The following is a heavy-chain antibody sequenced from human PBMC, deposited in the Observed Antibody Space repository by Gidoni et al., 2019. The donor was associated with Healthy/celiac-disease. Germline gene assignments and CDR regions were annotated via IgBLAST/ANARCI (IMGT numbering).Heavy chain of an antibody. CDR3: AREGSSLDIVSSGMDV. J-gene: IGHJ6*02. Sequence: QVLLVESGGGVVQPGRSLRLSCAASGFTFSTYGMHWVRQAPGKGLEWVTLIWYDGSNKYYADSVKGRFTISRDNSKNTLYLQMNSLRAEDTAVYYCAREGSSLDIVSSGMDVWGQGTTVTVSS. V-gene: IGHV3-33*01. D-gene: IGHD2-2*03. CDR1: GFTFSTYG. CDR2: IWYDGSNK.